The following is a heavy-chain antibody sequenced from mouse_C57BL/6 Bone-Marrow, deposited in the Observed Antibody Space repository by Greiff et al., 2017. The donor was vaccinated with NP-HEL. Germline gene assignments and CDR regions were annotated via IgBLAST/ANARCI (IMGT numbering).Heavy chain of an antibody. Sequence: DVHLVESGGGLVKPGGSLKLSCAASGFTFSSYAMSWVRQTPEKRLEWVATISDGGSYTYYPDNVKGRFTISRDNAKNNLYLQMSHLKSEDTAMYYCARDGDYDFDYWGQGTTLTVSS. V-gene: IGHV5-4*01. D-gene: IGHD2-4*01. CDR2: ISDGGSYT. CDR1: GFTFSSYA. CDR3: ARDGDYDFDY. J-gene: IGHJ2*01.